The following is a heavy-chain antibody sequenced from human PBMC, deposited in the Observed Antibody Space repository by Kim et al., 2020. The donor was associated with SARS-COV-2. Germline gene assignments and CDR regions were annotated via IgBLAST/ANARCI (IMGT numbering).Heavy chain of an antibody. Sequence: SETLSLTCAVYGGSFSGYYWSWIRQPPGKGLEWIGEINHSGSTNYNPSLKSRVTISVDTSKNQFSLKLSSVTAADTAVYYCARVGVYPYYYYGMDVWGQGTTVTVSS. CDR2: INHSGST. CDR3: ARVGVYPYYYYGMDV. CDR1: GGSFSGYY. V-gene: IGHV4-34*01. D-gene: IGHD2-8*01. J-gene: IGHJ6*02.